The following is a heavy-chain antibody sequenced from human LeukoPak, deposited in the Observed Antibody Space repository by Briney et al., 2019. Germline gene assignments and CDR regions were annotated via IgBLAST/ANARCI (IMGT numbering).Heavy chain of an antibody. CDR3: ARGWGWFGSTDNHDVFDI. J-gene: IGHJ3*02. Sequence: GGSLRLSRAVYGFTFRTYAMHWVRQAPGKGLEWVAVISNDGSNKYYADSVKGRFTISRDNSKNTLYLQMSSLRAEDTAVYYCARGWGWFGSTDNHDVFDIWGRGTMVTVSS. D-gene: IGHD3-10*01. CDR1: GFTFRTYA. CDR2: ISNDGSNK. V-gene: IGHV3-30*04.